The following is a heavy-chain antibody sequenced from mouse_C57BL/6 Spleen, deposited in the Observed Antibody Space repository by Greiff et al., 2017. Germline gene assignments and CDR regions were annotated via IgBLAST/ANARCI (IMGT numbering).Heavy chain of an antibody. Sequence: VQLQQSGAELVRPGTSLKVSCKASGYSFTNYLIEWVNQTPGQGLEWIGVINPGSGGTNYTEKFKGQATLTADKSSSTAYMQLRSLTSDDSAVYFCARDTTERFAYWGQGTLVTVSA. J-gene: IGHJ3*01. CDR2: INPGSGGT. CDR1: GYSFTNYL. V-gene: IGHV1-54*01. CDR3: ARDTTERFAY. D-gene: IGHD1-1*01.